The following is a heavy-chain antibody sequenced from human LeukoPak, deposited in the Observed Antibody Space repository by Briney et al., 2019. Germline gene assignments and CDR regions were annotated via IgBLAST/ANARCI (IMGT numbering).Heavy chain of an antibody. CDR2: IIPIFRTA. V-gene: IGHV1-69*13. Sequence: SVKVSCKASGGTSNSYAISWVRQAPGQGLEWMGGIIPIFRTANYAQKFQGRVTITADESTSTAYMELSSLRSEDTAVYYCARAKYILTGYYPPIFDYWGQGTLVTVSS. D-gene: IGHD3-9*01. CDR3: ARAKYILTGYYPPIFDY. J-gene: IGHJ4*02. CDR1: GGTSNSYA.